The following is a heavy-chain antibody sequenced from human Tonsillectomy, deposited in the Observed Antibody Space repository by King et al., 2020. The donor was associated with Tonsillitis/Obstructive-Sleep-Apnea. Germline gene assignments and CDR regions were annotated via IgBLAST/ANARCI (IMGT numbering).Heavy chain of an antibody. CDR2: IYYSGST. Sequence: VQLQESGPGLVKPSETLSLTCTVSGGSISSYYWSWIRQPPGKGLEWIGYIYYSGSTKYNPSLKSRVTISVDTSKNQFSLKLRSVTAADTAVYYCARLNVYNSGWYEEGNWFDPWGQGTLVTVSS. V-gene: IGHV4-59*08. CDR1: GGSISSYY. CDR3: ARLNVYNSGWYEEGNWFDP. J-gene: IGHJ5*02. D-gene: IGHD6-19*01.